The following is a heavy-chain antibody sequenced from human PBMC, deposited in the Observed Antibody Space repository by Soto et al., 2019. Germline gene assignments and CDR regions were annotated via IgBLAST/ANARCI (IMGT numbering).Heavy chain of an antibody. V-gene: IGHV4-39*01. CDR2: IYYSGTT. CDR3: ARHGHYGAGSGGYFDS. J-gene: IGHJ4*02. CDR1: GGSIISSSYY. Sequence: SETLSVTCTVSGGSIISSSYYWGWIRQPPGKGLEWIGSIYYSGTTYYNPSLKSRVTISVDTSKNQFSLKLSSVTAADTAVYYCARHGHYGAGSGGYFDSWGQGTLVTVSS. D-gene: IGHD3-10*01.